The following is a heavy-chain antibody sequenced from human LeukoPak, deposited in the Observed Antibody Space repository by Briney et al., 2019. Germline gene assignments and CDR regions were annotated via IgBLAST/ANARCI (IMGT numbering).Heavy chain of an antibody. J-gene: IGHJ3*02. V-gene: IGHV1-2*02. CDR1: GGTFSSYA. D-gene: IGHD6-13*01. Sequence: GASVKVSCKASGGTFSSYAISWVRQAPGQGLEWMGWINPNSGGTNYAQKFQGRVTMTRDTSISTAYMELSRLRSDDTAVYYCARANSVSSSWYLAFDIWGQGTMVTVSS. CDR2: INPNSGGT. CDR3: ARANSVSSSWYLAFDI.